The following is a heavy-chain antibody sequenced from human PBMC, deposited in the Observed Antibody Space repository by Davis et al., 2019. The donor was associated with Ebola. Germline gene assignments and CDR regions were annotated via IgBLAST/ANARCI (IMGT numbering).Heavy chain of an antibody. D-gene: IGHD6-19*01. V-gene: IGHV4-34*01. CDR2: INHSGST. J-gene: IGHJ3*02. Sequence: SETLSLTCTVSGASISDDYWSWIRQPPGKGLEWIGEINHSGSTNYNPSLKSRVTISVDTSKNRFSLRLRSVTAADTAIYYCARRSGWYTRGAFDIWGQGTMVTVSS. CDR1: GASISDDY. CDR3: ARRSGWYTRGAFDI.